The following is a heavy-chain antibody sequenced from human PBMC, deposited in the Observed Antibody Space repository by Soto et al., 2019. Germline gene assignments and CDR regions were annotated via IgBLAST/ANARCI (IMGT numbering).Heavy chain of an antibody. V-gene: IGHV1-24*01. Sequence: ASVKVSCKASGYTFTSYGISWVRQAPGKGLEWMGGFDPEDGETIYAQKFQGRVTMTEDTSTDTAYMELSSLRSEDTAVYYCATGFYRLRSYNWFDPWGQGTLVTVSS. D-gene: IGHD4-17*01. CDR2: FDPEDGET. CDR3: ATGFYRLRSYNWFDP. CDR1: GYTFTSYG. J-gene: IGHJ5*02.